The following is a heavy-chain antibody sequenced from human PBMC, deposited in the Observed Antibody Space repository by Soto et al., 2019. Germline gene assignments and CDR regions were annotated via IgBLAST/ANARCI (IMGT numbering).Heavy chain of an antibody. Sequence: PGGSLRLSCAASGFTVSSNYMSWVRQAPGKGLEWVSVIYSGGSTCYADSVKGRFTISRDNSKNTLYLQMNSLRAEDTALYYCAKDISYYDFWSGCDYWGQGTLVTVSS. D-gene: IGHD3-3*01. CDR3: AKDISYYDFWSGCDY. V-gene: IGHV3-53*05. CDR2: IYSGGST. CDR1: GFTVSSNY. J-gene: IGHJ4*02.